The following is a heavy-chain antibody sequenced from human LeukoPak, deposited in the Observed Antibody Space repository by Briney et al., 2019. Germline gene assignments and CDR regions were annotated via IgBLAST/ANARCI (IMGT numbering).Heavy chain of an antibody. Sequence: GGSLRLSCVASGFTFSNYAMHWVRQAPGKGLEWVAVIFYDGTIAYYTDSVKGRFTVSRDNSENTVYLRMNSLRAEDTAVYFCARDPCGPSGYDSACRYNFDDWGKGTLVTVSS. V-gene: IGHV3-30*04. CDR3: ARDPCGPSGYDSACRYNFDD. CDR2: IFYDGTIA. J-gene: IGHJ4*02. D-gene: IGHD3-22*01. CDR1: GFTFSNYA.